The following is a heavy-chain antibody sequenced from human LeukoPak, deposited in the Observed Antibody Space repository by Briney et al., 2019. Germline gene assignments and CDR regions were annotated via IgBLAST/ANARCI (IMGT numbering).Heavy chain of an antibody. CDR1: GFTFSSYS. CDR3: TRPSYDYIWGSSNEDIDY. Sequence: GGSLRLSCAASGFTFSSYSMNWVRQAPGKGLEWVSSISSSSSYIYYADSVKGRFTISRDNAKNSLYLQMNSLKTEDTAVYYCTRPSYDYIWGSSNEDIDYWGQGTLVTVSS. J-gene: IGHJ4*02. V-gene: IGHV3-21*04. D-gene: IGHD3-16*01. CDR2: ISSSSSYI.